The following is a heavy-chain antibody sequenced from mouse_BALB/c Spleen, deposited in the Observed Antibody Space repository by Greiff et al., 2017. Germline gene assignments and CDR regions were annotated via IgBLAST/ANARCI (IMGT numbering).Heavy chain of an antibody. D-gene: IGHD2-4*01. Sequence: VKLMESGPGLVAPSQSLSITCTVSGFSLTGYGVNWVRQPPEKGLEWLGMIWGDGSTDYNSALKSRLSISKDNSKSQVFLKMNSLQTDDTARYYCARESGAYDYDGGYAMDYWGQGTSVTVSS. CDR3: ARESGAYDYDGGYAMDY. V-gene: IGHV2-6-7*01. CDR2: IWGDGST. CDR1: GFSLTGYG. J-gene: IGHJ4*01.